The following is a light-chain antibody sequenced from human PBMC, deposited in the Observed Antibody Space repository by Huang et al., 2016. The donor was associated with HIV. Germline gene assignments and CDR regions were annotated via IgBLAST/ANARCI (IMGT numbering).Light chain of an antibody. Sequence: EVLMTQSPDILSVSPGDRATFPCRASQNVGSNLAWYQQRPGQAPRPRIYAASTRATGVPARFSGGGSGTEFTLTISRLQSEDFATYYCQQYNTWPPWAFGQGTTVEI. V-gene: IGKV3-15*01. CDR1: QNVGSN. CDR2: AAS. J-gene: IGKJ1*01. CDR3: QQYNTWPPWA.